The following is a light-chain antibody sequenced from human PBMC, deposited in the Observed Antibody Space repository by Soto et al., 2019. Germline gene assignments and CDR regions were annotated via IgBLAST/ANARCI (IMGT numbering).Light chain of an antibody. CDR2: DAS. V-gene: IGKV3-11*01. J-gene: IGKJ3*01. CDR3: QQRSNWPLFT. CDR1: QSVSSY. Sequence: EIVLTQSPATLSLSPGERATLSCRASQSVSSYLAWYQQKPGQAPRLLIYDASNRPTGIPGRFSGSGSGTDFSLTISSLETEDFAVYYCQQRSNWPLFTFGPGTKVYIK.